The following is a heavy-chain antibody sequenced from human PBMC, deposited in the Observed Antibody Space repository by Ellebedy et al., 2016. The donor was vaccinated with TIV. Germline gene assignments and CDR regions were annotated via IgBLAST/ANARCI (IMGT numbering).Heavy chain of an antibody. V-gene: IGHV3-30*03. CDR1: GFTFRSHG. CDR3: ARGGSSGSSDY. Sequence: GESLKISXVASGFTFRSHGIYWVRQAPGKGLELVAVLSSDGSNKYYADSVKGRFTISRDNSKNTLYLQMNSLRTDDMAVYYCARGGSSGSSDYWGQGTLVTVSS. CDR2: LSSDGSNK. J-gene: IGHJ4*02. D-gene: IGHD3-10*01.